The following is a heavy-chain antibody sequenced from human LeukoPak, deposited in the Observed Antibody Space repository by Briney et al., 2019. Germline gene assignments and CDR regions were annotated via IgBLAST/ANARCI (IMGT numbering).Heavy chain of an antibody. V-gene: IGHV1-69*13. CDR3: AIFEGYCSSTSCYWVPFDP. CDR1: GGTFISYA. CDR2: IIPIFVTA. D-gene: IGHD2-2*01. Sequence: SVKVSCKASGGTFISYAISWVRQAPGQGVEGMGGIIPIFVTANYAQKFQGRVTITADESTSTAYMELSSLRSEDTAVYYCAIFEGYCSSTSCYWVPFDPWGQGTLVTVSS. J-gene: IGHJ5*02.